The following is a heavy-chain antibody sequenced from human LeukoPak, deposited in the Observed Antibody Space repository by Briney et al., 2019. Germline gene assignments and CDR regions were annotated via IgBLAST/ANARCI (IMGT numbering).Heavy chain of an antibody. Sequence: GESLKISCKGSGYSFTSYWIGWVRQMPGKGLEWMGIIYPGDSDTRYSPSFQGQVTISADKSISTAYLQWSSLKASDTAMYYCARHSYDFWSGSTKYYMDVWGKGTTVTVSS. CDR1: GYSFTSYW. J-gene: IGHJ6*03. V-gene: IGHV5-51*01. D-gene: IGHD3-3*01. CDR3: ARHSYDFWSGSTKYYMDV. CDR2: IYPGDSDT.